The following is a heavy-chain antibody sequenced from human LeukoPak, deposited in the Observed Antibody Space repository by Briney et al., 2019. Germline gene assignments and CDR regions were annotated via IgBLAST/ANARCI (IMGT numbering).Heavy chain of an antibody. Sequence: SETLSLTCTVSGYSISSGYYWGWIRQSPGKGLEWIGYIFYSGNTYYNPSLKSRVTISVDTSKNQFSLKLSSVTAADTAVYYCARDPLLSCSGGYCYYDAFDIWGQGTMVTVSS. V-gene: IGHV4-38-2*02. CDR2: IFYSGNT. D-gene: IGHD2-15*01. CDR3: ARDPLLSCSGGYCYYDAFDI. CDR1: GYSISSGYY. J-gene: IGHJ3*02.